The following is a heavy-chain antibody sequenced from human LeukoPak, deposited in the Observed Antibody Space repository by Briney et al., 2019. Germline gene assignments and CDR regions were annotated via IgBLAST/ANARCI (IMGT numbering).Heavy chain of an antibody. CDR3: ATGMWGYCSATSCPLDF. V-gene: IGHV3-48*01. CDR1: GFTFSSYS. CDR2: IRSSSSTI. D-gene: IGHD2-2*01. Sequence: GGSLRLSCAASGFTFSSYSMNWVRQTPGKGLEWISYIRSSSSTIHYADSVKGRFAISRDNAKNSLYLQMDSLRAEDTAVYYCATGMWGYCSATSCPLDFWGQGTLVTVSS. J-gene: IGHJ4*02.